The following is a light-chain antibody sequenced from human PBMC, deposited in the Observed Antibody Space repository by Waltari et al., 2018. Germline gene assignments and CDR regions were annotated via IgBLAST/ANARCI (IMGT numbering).Light chain of an antibody. Sequence: QSALTQPASVSGSPGQSITISCTGSNSNVGGNNYVSWYQQHPGKAPKLMIYDVSQRPSGVSDRFSGSKSGNTASLTISGLQAEDDADYYGCSYLGRSVVFGGGTKLTVL. CDR3: CSYLGRSVV. CDR2: DVS. CDR1: NSNVGGNNY. V-gene: IGLV2-23*02. J-gene: IGLJ2*01.